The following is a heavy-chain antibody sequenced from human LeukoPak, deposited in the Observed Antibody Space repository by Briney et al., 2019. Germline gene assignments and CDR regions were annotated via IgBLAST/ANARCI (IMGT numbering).Heavy chain of an antibody. D-gene: IGHD1-26*01. Sequence: GSLRLSCAASGFTFSSYGMHWVRQPPGKGLEWIGEINHSGSTNYNPSLKSRVTISVDTSKNQFSLKLSSVTAADTAVYYCARGPLDLYSGSYYGHWYFDLWGRGTLVTVSS. CDR1: GFTFSSYG. CDR3: ARGPLDLYSGSYYGHWYFDL. J-gene: IGHJ2*01. CDR2: INHSGST. V-gene: IGHV4-34*01.